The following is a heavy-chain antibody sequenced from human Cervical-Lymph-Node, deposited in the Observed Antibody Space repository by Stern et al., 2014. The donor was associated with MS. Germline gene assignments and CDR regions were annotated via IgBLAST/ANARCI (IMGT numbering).Heavy chain of an antibody. Sequence: MQLVESGPGLVKPSETLSLTCSVSGGSISPYYWSWIRQPPGKGLQWIGYINYSGGTSYDPSFMSRVTISVDTSKNQISLKLTSVTAADTAIYYCARVGYDDYDHYFDYWGRGTLVTVSS. D-gene: IGHD3-16*01. CDR3: ARVGYDDYDHYFDY. J-gene: IGHJ4*02. V-gene: IGHV4-59*01. CDR1: GGSISPYY. CDR2: INYSGGT.